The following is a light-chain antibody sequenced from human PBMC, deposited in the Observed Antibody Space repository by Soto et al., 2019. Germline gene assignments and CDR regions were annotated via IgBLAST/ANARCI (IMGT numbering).Light chain of an antibody. J-gene: IGKJ3*01. CDR3: QQYGSSPRVT. CDR1: QSVSSSY. V-gene: IGKV3-20*01. Sequence: IVLTQSPGTLSLSPGERATLSCRASQSVSSSYLAWYPQKPGQAPRLLIYGASSRATGIPDRFSGSGSGTDFTLTIGRLETADFAVYYCQQYGSSPRVTFGPGTKVDIK. CDR2: GAS.